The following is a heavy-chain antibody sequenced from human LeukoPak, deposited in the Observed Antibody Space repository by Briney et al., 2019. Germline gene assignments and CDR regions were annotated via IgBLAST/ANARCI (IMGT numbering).Heavy chain of an antibody. CDR2: FYTSGST. CDR3: ARGRDGYNFLNRGEYYYFDY. CDR1: GYSISSGYY. J-gene: IGHJ4*02. V-gene: IGHV4-38-2*02. D-gene: IGHD5-24*01. Sequence: PSETLSLTCTVSGYSISSGYYWGWIRQPAGKGLEWIGRFYTSGSTNYNPSLKSRVTISVDTSKNQSSLKLNSVTAADTAVYYCARGRDGYNFLNRGEYYYFDYWGQGTLVTVSS.